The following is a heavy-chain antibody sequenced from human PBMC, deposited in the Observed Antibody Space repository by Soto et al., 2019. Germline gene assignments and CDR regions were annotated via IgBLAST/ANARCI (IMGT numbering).Heavy chain of an antibody. CDR1: GFTFSSYS. CDR3: ARDGPAESSGWYGEIGMDV. Sequence: GGSLRLSCAASGFTFSSYSMNWVRQAPGKGLEWVSSISSSSSYIYYADSVKGRFTISRDNAKNSLYLQMNSLRAEDTAVYYCARDGPAESSGWYGEIGMDVWGQGTTVTVSS. V-gene: IGHV3-21*01. D-gene: IGHD6-19*01. CDR2: ISSSSSYI. J-gene: IGHJ6*02.